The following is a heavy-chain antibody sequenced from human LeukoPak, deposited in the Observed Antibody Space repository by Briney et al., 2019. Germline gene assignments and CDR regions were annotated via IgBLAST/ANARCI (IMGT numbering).Heavy chain of an antibody. Sequence: AGGSLRLSCAASGFTFDDYTMHWVRQAPGKGLEWVSLISWDGGSTYYADSVKGRFTISRDNAKSSLYLQMNSLRAEDTAVYYCARAGKYDSGTSLFDYWGQGTLVTVSS. V-gene: IGHV3-43*01. CDR1: GFTFDDYT. D-gene: IGHD3-10*01. CDR3: ARAGKYDSGTSLFDY. CDR2: ISWDGGST. J-gene: IGHJ4*02.